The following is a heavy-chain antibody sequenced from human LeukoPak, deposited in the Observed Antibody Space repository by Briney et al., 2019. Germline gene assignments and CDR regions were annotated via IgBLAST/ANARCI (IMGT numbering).Heavy chain of an antibody. V-gene: IGHV1-69*13. CDR2: VIPIYGTP. CDR3: ARGSPTSRFDQ. J-gene: IGHJ4*02. CDR1: GYTLTELS. Sequence: ASVKVSCKVSGYTLTELSMHWVRQAPGQGLEWMGGVIPIYGTPNYAQKFQGRVTITADESTSTAYMVLSSLRSDDTAVYYCARGSPTSRFDQWGQGTLVTVSS. D-gene: IGHD6-13*01.